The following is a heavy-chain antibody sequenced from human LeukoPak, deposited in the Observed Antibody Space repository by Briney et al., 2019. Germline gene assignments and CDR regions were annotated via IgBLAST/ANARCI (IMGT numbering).Heavy chain of an antibody. Sequence: GGSLRLSCAASGFTFSDYEMNWVRQAPGKGLEWVSGISVRGSTTYYADSVKGRFTISRDNSKNTLFLQMNSLTAEDTAIYSCARPRLEYCSGGSCFDAFDIWGQGTMVTVSS. J-gene: IGHJ3*02. CDR3: ARPRLEYCSGGSCFDAFDI. CDR2: ISVRGSTT. V-gene: IGHV3-23*01. D-gene: IGHD2-15*01. CDR1: GFTFSDYE.